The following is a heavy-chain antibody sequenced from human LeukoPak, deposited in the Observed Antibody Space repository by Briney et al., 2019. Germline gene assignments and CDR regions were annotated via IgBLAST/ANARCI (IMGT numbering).Heavy chain of an antibody. CDR2: IYSGGST. CDR1: EFTVSSNY. CDR3: AKAHYCSGGSCYLDY. Sequence: GGSLRLSCAASEFTVSSNYMSWVRQAPGKGLEWVSVIYSGGSTYYADSVKGRFTISRDNSKITLYLQMNSLRAEDTAVYYCAKAHYCSGGSCYLDYWGQGTLVTVSS. V-gene: IGHV3-53*01. D-gene: IGHD2-15*01. J-gene: IGHJ4*02.